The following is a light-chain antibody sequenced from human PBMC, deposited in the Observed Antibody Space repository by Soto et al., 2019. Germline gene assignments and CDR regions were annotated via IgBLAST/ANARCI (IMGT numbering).Light chain of an antibody. CDR2: DAN. Sequence: QAVVTQPPSVSAAPGQKVTISCSGSSSNIGKNYVSWYQQLPGTAPKLLIYDANKRPPGIPDRFSGSRSGTSATLGITGLQIGDEADYYCGTWDTSLSVHMVFGGGTKLTVL. CDR3: GTWDTSLSVHMV. J-gene: IGLJ2*01. V-gene: IGLV1-51*01. CDR1: SSNIGKNY.